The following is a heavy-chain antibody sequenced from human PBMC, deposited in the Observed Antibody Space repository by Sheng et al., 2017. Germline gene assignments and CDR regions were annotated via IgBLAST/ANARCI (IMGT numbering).Heavy chain of an antibody. CDR2: IIPIFGTA. D-gene: IGHD2-8*02. CDR3: ARGRGYCTGGVCYPPGYYYYYYMDV. J-gene: IGHJ6*03. V-gene: IGHV1-69*05. CDR1: GGTFSSYA. Sequence: QVQLVQSGAEVKKPGSSVKVSCKASGGTFSSYAISWVRQAPGQGLEWMGGIIPIFGTANYAQKFQGRVTITTDESTSTAYMELSSLRSEDTAVYYCARGRGYCTGGVCYPPGYYYYYYMDVWGKGTTVTVSS.